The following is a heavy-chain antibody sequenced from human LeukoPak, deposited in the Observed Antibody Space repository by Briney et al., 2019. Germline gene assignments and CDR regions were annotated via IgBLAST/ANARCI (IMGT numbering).Heavy chain of an antibody. CDR1: GGSISSGGYY. J-gene: IGHJ3*02. Sequence: SQTLSLTCTVSGGSISSGGYYWSWTRQHPGKGLEWIGYIYYSGSTYYNPSLKSRVTISVDTSKNQFSLKLSSVTAADTAVYYCASSLIRFGELLYPDAFDIWGQGTMVTVSS. V-gene: IGHV4-31*03. CDR3: ASSLIRFGELLYPDAFDI. D-gene: IGHD3-10*01. CDR2: IYYSGST.